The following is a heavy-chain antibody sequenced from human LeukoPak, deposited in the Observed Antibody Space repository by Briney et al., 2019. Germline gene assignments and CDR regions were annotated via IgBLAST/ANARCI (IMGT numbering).Heavy chain of an antibody. Sequence: PGGALRLSCAASGFTFSSYDMHWVRQATGKGLEWVSAIGTAGDTYYPGSVKGRFTISRENAKNSLYLQMNSLRAGDTAVYYCATLGYDYDAFDIWGQGTMVTVSS. J-gene: IGHJ3*02. CDR2: IGTAGDT. D-gene: IGHD5-12*01. CDR3: ATLGYDYDAFDI. CDR1: GFTFSSYD. V-gene: IGHV3-13*01.